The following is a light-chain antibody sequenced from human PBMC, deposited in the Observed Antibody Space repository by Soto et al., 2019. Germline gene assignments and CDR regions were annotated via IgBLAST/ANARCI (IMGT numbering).Light chain of an antibody. CDR3: CSYAGSYIFVV. J-gene: IGLJ2*01. Sequence: QSVLTQPPSVSGAPGQRVTISCTGSSSNIGAGYDVHWYQQLPGTAPKLLIYGNSNRPSGVPDRFSGSKSGTSASLAISGLQAEDEADYYCCSYAGSYIFVVFGGGTKLTVL. CDR2: GNS. V-gene: IGLV1-40*01. CDR1: SSNIGAGYD.